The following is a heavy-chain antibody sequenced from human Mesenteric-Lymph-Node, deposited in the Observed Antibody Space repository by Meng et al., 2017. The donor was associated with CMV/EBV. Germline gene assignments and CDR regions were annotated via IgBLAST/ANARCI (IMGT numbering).Heavy chain of an antibody. V-gene: IGHV3-33*01. CDR2: IWYDGSNK. J-gene: IGHJ4*02. Sequence: FSFSSYGRHWVRQAPGKGLEWVAVIWYDGSNKYYADSVKGRFTISRDNSKNTLYLQMNSLRAEDTAVYYCARDWTDDSSGYYSYYFDYWGQGTLVTVSS. CDR3: ARDWTDDSSGYYSYYFDY. D-gene: IGHD3-22*01. CDR1: FSFSSYG.